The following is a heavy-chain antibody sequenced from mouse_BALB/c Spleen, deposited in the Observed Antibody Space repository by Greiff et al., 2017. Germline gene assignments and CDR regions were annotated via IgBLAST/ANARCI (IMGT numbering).Heavy chain of an antibody. Sequence: VQLKESGAELLKPGASVKISCKATGYTFSSYWIEWVKQRPGHGLEWIGEILPGSGSTNYNEKFKGKATFTADTSSNTAYMQLSSLTSEDSAVYYCARRGTAMDYGGEGTSVTVAS. CDR3: ARRGTAMDY. CDR2: ILPGSGST. D-gene: IGHD3-3*01. V-gene: IGHV1-9*01. J-gene: IGHJ4*01. CDR1: GYTFSSYW.